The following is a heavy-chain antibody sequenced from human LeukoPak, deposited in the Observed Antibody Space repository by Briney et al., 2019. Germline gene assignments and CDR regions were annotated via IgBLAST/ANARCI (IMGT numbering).Heavy chain of an antibody. V-gene: IGHV4-39*01. CDR1: GVSISSSDYY. CDR3: ARGPPYYFDY. Sequence: SETLSLTCTVSGVSISSSDYYWGWIRQPPGKGLQWTVSIYYSGRTYYNPPLKSRVTISEDTSKNQFSLKLSSVTAADTAVYYCARGPPYYFDYWGQGTLVTVSS. J-gene: IGHJ4*02. CDR2: IYYSGRT.